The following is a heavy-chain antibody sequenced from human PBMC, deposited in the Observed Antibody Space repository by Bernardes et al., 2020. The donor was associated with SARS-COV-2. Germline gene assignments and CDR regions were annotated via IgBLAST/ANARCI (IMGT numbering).Heavy chain of an antibody. CDR2: IKPDGRDK. CDR1: GFTFSGSL. V-gene: IGHV3-7*01. D-gene: IGHD3-10*01. J-gene: IGHJ3*01. CDR3: ARGHYGV. Sequence: GGSLRLSCVASGFTFSGSLMNFVRQAPGKGLEWVANIKPDGRDKDYVDSLRGRFTISRDNAKKSLYLQMNSLRVEDTAVYYCARGHYGVWGPGTMVTVSS.